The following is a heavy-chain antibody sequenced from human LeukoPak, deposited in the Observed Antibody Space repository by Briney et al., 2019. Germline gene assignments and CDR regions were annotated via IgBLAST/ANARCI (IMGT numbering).Heavy chain of an antibody. Sequence: GGSLRLSCAASGFTFNNYWIRWVRQVPGKGLVWVSRINNDGSSASYVDSVKGRFTISRDNAKDTLFLQMNSLRAEDTAVYYCAREVIIFPDYYYYGMDVWGQGTTVTVSS. D-gene: IGHD3-9*01. V-gene: IGHV3-74*01. CDR2: INNDGSSA. CDR3: AREVIIFPDYYYYGMDV. CDR1: GFTFNNYW. J-gene: IGHJ6*02.